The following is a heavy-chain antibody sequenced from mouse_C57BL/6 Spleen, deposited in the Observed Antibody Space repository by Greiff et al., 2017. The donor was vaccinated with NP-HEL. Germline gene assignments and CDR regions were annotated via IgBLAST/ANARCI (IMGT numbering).Heavy chain of an antibody. J-gene: IGHJ1*03. D-gene: IGHD1-1*01. CDR3: AREIYYYGGGYFDV. CDR2: ISSGSSTI. CDR1: GFTFSDYG. Sequence: EVKVVESGGGLVKPGGSLKLSCAASGFTFSDYGMHWVRQAPEKGLEWVAYISSGSSTIYYADTVTGRFNISRDNAKNTLFLQKTSLRSEDTAMYYCAREIYYYGGGYFDVWGTGTTVTVSS. V-gene: IGHV5-17*01.